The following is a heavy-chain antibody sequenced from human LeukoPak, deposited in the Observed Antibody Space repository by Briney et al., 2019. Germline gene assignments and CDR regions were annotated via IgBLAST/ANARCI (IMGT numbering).Heavy chain of an antibody. V-gene: IGHV3-21*06. CDR2: ISSSSSYI. D-gene: IGHD3-10*01. J-gene: IGHJ6*04. CDR3: ARSYGSGSYSYYYYYGMDV. CDR1: GFTFSIYS. Sequence: GGSLRLSCAASGFTFSIYSMNWVRQDPGKGLERVSSISSSSSYIHYAESLKGRFTISRDNAKNSLYLQVNSLRAEDTAVYYCARSYGSGSYSYYYYYGMDVWGKGTTVTVSS.